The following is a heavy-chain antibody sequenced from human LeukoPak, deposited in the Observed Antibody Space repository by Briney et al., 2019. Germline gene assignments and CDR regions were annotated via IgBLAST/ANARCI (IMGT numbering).Heavy chain of an antibody. J-gene: IGHJ6*02. Sequence: GGSLRLSCAASGFTFSSYAMSWVRQAPGKGLEWVSAISGSGGSTYYADSVKGRFTISRDNSKNTLYLQMNSLRAEDTAVYCCAKFLAENPYDFWSGYYLLAVVWGMDVWGQGTTVTVSS. V-gene: IGHV3-23*01. CDR2: ISGSGGST. D-gene: IGHD3-3*01. CDR3: AKFLAENPYDFWSGYYLLAVVWGMDV. CDR1: GFTFSSYA.